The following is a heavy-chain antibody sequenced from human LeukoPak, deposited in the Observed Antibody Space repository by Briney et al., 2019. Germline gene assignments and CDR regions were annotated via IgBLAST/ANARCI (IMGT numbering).Heavy chain of an antibody. CDR1: GFTFSSYS. V-gene: IGHV3-48*01. CDR3: ARGGVRYCSSTSCSPFDY. CDR2: ISSSSSTI. D-gene: IGHD2-2*01. J-gene: IGHJ4*02. Sequence: GGSLRLSCAASGFTFSSYSMNWVRQAPGKGLEWVSYISSSSSTIYYADSVKGRFTISRDNAKNSLYLQMNSLRAEDTAVYYCARGGVRYCSSTSCSPFDYWGQGTLVTVSS.